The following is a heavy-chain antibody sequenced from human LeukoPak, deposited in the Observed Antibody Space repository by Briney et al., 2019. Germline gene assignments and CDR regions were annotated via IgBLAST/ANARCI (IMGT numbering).Heavy chain of an antibody. CDR1: GFTFSSYG. Sequence: GGSLRLSCAASGFTFSSYGMHWVRQAPGKGLEWVAVIWYDGSNKYYADSVKGRFTISRDNSKNTLYLQMNSLRAEDTAVYYCARVGSGSHLGYYFDYWGQGTLVTVSS. CDR3: ARVGSGSHLGYYFDY. CDR2: IWYDGSNK. D-gene: IGHD1-26*01. J-gene: IGHJ4*02. V-gene: IGHV3-33*01.